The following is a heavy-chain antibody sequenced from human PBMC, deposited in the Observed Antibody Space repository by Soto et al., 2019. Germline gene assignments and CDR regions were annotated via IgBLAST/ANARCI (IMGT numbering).Heavy chain of an antibody. J-gene: IGHJ6*02. CDR3: ARRGGNSYVVHGMDV. CDR2: IDPSDSYP. D-gene: IGHD5-18*01. CDR1: GYIFSNYW. V-gene: IGHV5-10-1*03. Sequence: EVQLVQSGAEVKKPGESLRISCKASGYIFSNYWIIWLRQMPGKGLEWMGTIDPSDSYPKYSPSFQGHVSISADKSIGTAYLQWSSLKASDSAMYYCARRGGNSYVVHGMDVWGQGTTVTVSS.